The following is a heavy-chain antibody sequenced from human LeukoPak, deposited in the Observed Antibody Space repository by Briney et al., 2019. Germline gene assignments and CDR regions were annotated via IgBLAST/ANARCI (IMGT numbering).Heavy chain of an antibody. CDR1: GGSISSGGYY. CDR2: IYYSGST. D-gene: IGHD2-21*02. Sequence: SQTLSLTCTVSGGSISSGGYYWSLIRQHPGKGLEWIGYIYYSGSTYYNPSLKSRVTISVDTSKNQFSLKLSSVTAADTAVYYCAMGDYCGGDCYGLSAFDIWGQGTMVTVSS. J-gene: IGHJ3*02. CDR3: AMGDYCGGDCYGLSAFDI. V-gene: IGHV4-31*03.